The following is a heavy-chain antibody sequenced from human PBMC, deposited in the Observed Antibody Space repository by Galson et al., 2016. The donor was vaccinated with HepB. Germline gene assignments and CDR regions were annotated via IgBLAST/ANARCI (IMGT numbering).Heavy chain of an antibody. J-gene: IGHJ4*02. CDR3: AKDMALPGDCAEFDY. CDR2: ISYDGKSE. V-gene: IGHV3-30*18. D-gene: IGHD2-2*01. CDR1: GFTFSTYG. Sequence: SLRLSCAASGFTFSTYGMHWVRQAPGKGLEWVALISYDGKSESYADSVKGRFTISRDNSKSTLYLQMNSLRVEDSALYYCAKDMALPGDCAEFDYWGQGTRVTVSS.